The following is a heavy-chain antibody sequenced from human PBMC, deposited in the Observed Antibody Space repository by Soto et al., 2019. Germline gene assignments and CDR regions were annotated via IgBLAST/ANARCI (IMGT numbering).Heavy chain of an antibody. V-gene: IGHV4-59*08. J-gene: IGHJ4*02. CDR3: ARGVRGAGYYLDS. Sequence: SDTLSLSCAVSGALISSYYWSWIRQPPGKGLEWIGYIYYSGSTNYTPSLKSRVTISVDTSKNQFSLQLSSVTAADAAVYYCARGVRGAGYYLDSWGQGTLVTVS. D-gene: IGHD1-26*01. CDR1: GALISSYY. CDR2: IYYSGST.